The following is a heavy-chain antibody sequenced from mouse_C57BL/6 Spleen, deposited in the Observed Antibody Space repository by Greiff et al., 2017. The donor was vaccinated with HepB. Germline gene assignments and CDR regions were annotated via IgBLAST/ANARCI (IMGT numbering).Heavy chain of an antibody. CDR1: GFTFSSYA. D-gene: IGHD1-1*01. CDR2: ISDGGSYT. CDR3: ARDEGYYGSSYLDY. V-gene: IGHV5-4*01. Sequence: DVKLVESGGGLVKPGGSLKLSCAASGFTFSSYAMSWVRQTPEKRLEWVATISDGGSYTYYPDNVKGRFTISRDNAKNNLYLQMSHLKSEDTAMYYCARDEGYYGSSYLDYWGQGTTLTVSS. J-gene: IGHJ2*01.